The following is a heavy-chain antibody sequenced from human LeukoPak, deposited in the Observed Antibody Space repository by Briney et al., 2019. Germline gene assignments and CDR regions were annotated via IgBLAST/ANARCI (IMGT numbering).Heavy chain of an antibody. Sequence: PGGSLRLSCAASGFTFGNYGMSWVRQAPGKGLEWVSGINWNGGSTGYADSVEGRFTISRDNAKNSQYLQMNSLRVEDTALYYCARAQTYGDSRLLLDYWGQRTVVPVSS. V-gene: IGHV3-20*04. D-gene: IGHD2-21*02. CDR3: ARAQTYGDSRLLLDY. CDR1: GFTFGNYG. CDR2: INWNGGST. J-gene: IGHJ4*02.